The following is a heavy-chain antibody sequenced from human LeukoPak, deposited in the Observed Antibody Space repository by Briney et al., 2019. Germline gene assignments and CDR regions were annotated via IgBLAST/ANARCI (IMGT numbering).Heavy chain of an antibody. CDR3: ARDLSRHILTGRRVEGPVDY. CDR2: ISSSSSTI. Sequence: GGSLRLSCAASGFTFSSYSMNWVRQAPGKGLEWVSYISSSSSTIYYADSVKGRFTISRDNAKNSLYLQMNSLRAEDTAVYYCARDLSRHILTGRRVEGPVDYWGQGTLVTVSS. D-gene: IGHD3-9*01. V-gene: IGHV3-48*01. CDR1: GFTFSSYS. J-gene: IGHJ4*02.